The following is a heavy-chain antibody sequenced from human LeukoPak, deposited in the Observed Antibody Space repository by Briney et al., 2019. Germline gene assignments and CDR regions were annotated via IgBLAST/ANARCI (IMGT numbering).Heavy chain of an antibody. D-gene: IGHD3-22*01. CDR3: ARHGPRDEYYYDSSGSYAFDI. Sequence: SETLSLTCIVSGGSISSYYWSWIRQPPGKGLEWIGYIYYSVSTNYNPSLKSRVTISVDTSKNQFSLKLSSVTAADTAVYYCARHGPRDEYYYDSSGSYAFDIWGQGTMVTVSS. V-gene: IGHV4-59*08. CDR2: IYYSVST. J-gene: IGHJ3*02. CDR1: GGSISSYY.